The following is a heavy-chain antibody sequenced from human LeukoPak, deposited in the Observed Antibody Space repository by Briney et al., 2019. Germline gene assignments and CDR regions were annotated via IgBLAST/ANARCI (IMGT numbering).Heavy chain of an antibody. CDR3: ARWTTLVRGFDY. D-gene: IGHD3-10*01. CDR2: IYISGST. J-gene: IGHJ4*02. CDR1: GGSISTYY. Sequence: SETLSLTCTVSGGSISTYYWSWIRQPAGKGLEWIGRIYISGSTNYNPSLKSRVSMSVDTSKNHVSLKLSSVTAADTAVYYCARWTTLVRGFDYWGRGTLVTVSS. V-gene: IGHV4-4*07.